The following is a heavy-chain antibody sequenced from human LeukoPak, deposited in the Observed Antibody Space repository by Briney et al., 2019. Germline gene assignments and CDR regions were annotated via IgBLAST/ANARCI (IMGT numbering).Heavy chain of an antibody. V-gene: IGHV1-46*01. D-gene: IGHD1-26*01. CDR1: GYTFTSYY. J-gene: IGHJ4*02. CDR3: ARALRWTSGSLYYFDY. CDR2: INPSGGST. Sequence: ASVKVSCKASGYTFTSYYMHWVRQAPGQGLECMGIINPSGGSTSYAQKFQGRVTMTRDTSTSTVYMELSSLRSEDTAVYYCARALRWTSGSLYYFDYWGQGTLVTVSS.